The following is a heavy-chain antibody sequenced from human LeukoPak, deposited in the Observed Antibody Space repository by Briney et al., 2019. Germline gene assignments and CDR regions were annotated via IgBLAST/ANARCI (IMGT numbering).Heavy chain of an antibody. CDR3: ARVVAATIYQFDH. CDR2: IYNAGST. D-gene: IGHD2-15*01. V-gene: IGHV4-31*03. Sequence: SETLSLTCTVSGDSITSAGYYRTWVRQYPGKGLEWIGYIYNAGSTYYNPSLKSRVTTSLDTSKNQFSLRLSSVTAADTAVYYCARVVAATIYQFDHWGQGTLVTVSS. CDR1: GDSITSAGYY. J-gene: IGHJ4*02.